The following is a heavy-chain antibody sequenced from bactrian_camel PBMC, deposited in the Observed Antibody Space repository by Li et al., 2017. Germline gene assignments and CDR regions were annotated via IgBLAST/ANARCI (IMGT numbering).Heavy chain of an antibody. J-gene: IGHJ4*01. V-gene: IGHV3S53*01. CDR1: GDTDNRRC. CDR2: ISSGGRT. Sequence: HVQLVESGGGSVQAGGSLKLSCTASGDTDNRRCMGWFRQAPGKEREGVAAISSGGRTYYADSVKGRFTISQDKANNMVYLQMDSLKPEDTAMYYCAAGPSSSVGSCPFQYHYWGRGTQVTVS. D-gene: IGHD2*01. CDR3: AAGPSSSVGSCPFQYHY.